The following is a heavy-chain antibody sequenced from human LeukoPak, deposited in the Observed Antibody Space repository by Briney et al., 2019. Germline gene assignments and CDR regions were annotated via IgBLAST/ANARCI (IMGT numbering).Heavy chain of an antibody. Sequence: GASVKVSCKASGYTFINNWMHWVRQAPGQGLEWIGLINPTGTGTLYAQEFQGRVTMTRDMSTSTDYMELSSLRSEDTAVYYCAIFAHYDYVWGSYRSRRNGDDYWGQGTLVTVSS. J-gene: IGHJ4*02. D-gene: IGHD3-16*02. V-gene: IGHV1-46*01. CDR1: GYTFINNW. CDR2: INPTGTGT. CDR3: AIFAHYDYVWGSYRSRRNGDDY.